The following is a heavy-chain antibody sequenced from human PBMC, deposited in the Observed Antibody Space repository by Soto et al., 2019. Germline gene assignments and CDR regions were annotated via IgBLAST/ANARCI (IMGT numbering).Heavy chain of an antibody. D-gene: IGHD5-18*01. CDR1: GFTFSSYW. CDR3: ARDEGTAMVLDGMDV. J-gene: IGHJ6*02. Sequence: GGSLRLSCAASGFTFSSYWMHWVRQAPGKGLVWVSRINSDGSSTSYADSVKGRFTISRDNAKNTLYLQMNSLRAEDTAVYYCARDEGTAMVLDGMDVWGQGTTVTAP. V-gene: IGHV3-74*01. CDR2: INSDGSST.